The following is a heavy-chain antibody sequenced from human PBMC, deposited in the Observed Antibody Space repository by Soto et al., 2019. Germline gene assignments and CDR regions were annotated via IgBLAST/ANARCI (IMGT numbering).Heavy chain of an antibody. D-gene: IGHD5-12*01. J-gene: IGHJ4*02. CDR3: ARDGSIVATMEV. Sequence: NLQGRVTMTTDTSTNTAYMELRSLRADDTAVYYCARDGSIVATMEVWGQGTLVTVSS. V-gene: IGHV1-18*01.